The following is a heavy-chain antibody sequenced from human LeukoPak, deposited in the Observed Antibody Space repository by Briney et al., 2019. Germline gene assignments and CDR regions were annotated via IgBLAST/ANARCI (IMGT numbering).Heavy chain of an antibody. V-gene: IGHV1-18*01. CDR3: ARDCYSGSCCGDY. J-gene: IGHJ4*02. CDR1: GYTFSSYG. CDR2: ISAYNGNT. D-gene: IGHD2-15*01. Sequence: GASVKVSCTASGYTFSSYGISWVRQAPGQGLEWMGWISAYNGNTNYAQKFQGRVTMTTDTSTSTAYMELRSLRSDDTAVYYCARDCYSGSCCGDYWGQGTLVTVSS.